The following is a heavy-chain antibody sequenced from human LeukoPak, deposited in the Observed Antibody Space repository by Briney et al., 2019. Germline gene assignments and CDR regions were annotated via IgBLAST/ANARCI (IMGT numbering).Heavy chain of an antibody. Sequence: GGSLRLSCAASGFTFSSNYMSWVRQAPGKGLEWVSVIYSGGSTYYSDSVKGRFTISRDNSKNTLYPQINSLRAEDTAVYYCARGGYSYGSNRDYWGQGTLVTVSS. CDR1: GFTFSSNY. D-gene: IGHD5-18*01. V-gene: IGHV3-53*01. CDR2: IYSGGST. J-gene: IGHJ4*02. CDR3: ARGGYSYGSNRDY.